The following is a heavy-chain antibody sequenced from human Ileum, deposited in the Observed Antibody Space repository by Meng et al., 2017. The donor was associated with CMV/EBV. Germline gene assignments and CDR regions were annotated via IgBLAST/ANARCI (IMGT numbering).Heavy chain of an antibody. CDR1: GDSVSTNNVA. D-gene: IGHD6-6*01. V-gene: IGHV6-1*01. J-gene: IGHJ4*02. Sequence: QIQLTQSGSGLVTPPPPLSLTCDISGDSVSTNNVALNWIRQSPLRGLEWLGRTAYRSKWDYEYSVSVESRITISPDTSKNQFSLHLRSVTPEDTAIYYCARESELLRFDHWGQRTLVTVSS. CDR2: TAYRSKWDY. CDR3: ARESELLRFDH.